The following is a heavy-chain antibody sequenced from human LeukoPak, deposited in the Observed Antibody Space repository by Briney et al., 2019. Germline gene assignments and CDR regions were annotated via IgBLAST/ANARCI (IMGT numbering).Heavy chain of an antibody. CDR3: ARRVYDILTGSYYMDV. D-gene: IGHD3-9*01. V-gene: IGHV3-20*04. CDR1: GFTFDDYG. CDR2: INWNGGST. J-gene: IGHJ6*03. Sequence: GGSLRLSCAASGFTFDDYGMSWVRQAPGKGLEWVSGINWNGGSTGYADSVKGRFTISRDNAKNSLYLQMNSLRAEDTALYYCARRVYDILTGSYYMDVWGKGTTVTVSS.